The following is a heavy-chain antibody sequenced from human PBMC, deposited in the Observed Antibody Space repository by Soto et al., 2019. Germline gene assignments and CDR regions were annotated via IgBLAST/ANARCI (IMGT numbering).Heavy chain of an antibody. Sequence: SGGSLRLSCAIFESTVSRDWMNWVRQAPGKGLEWVAHINQDGSEKYYVDSVKGRFTISRDNAKNSLYLQMNSLRAEDTAVYYCARFYYDSSGYLPSPYYYYYGMDVWGQGTTVTVSS. J-gene: IGHJ6*02. D-gene: IGHD3-22*01. CDR2: INQDGSEK. V-gene: IGHV3-7*01. CDR1: ESTVSRDW. CDR3: ARFYYDSSGYLPSPYYYYYGMDV.